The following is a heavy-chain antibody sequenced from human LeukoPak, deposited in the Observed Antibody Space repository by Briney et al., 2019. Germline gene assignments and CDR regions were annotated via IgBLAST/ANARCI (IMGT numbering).Heavy chain of an antibody. D-gene: IGHD4-17*01. CDR3: ARHPDYGDYSYYYYGMDV. CDR2: IYYSGST. Sequence: SETLSLTCTVSGGSISSSSYYWGWIRQPPGKGLEWIGSIYYSGSTYYNPSLKSRVTISVDTSKNQLSLKLSSVTAADTAVYYCARHPDYGDYSYYYYGMDVWGQGTTVTVSS. V-gene: IGHV4-39*01. CDR1: GGSISSSSYY. J-gene: IGHJ6*02.